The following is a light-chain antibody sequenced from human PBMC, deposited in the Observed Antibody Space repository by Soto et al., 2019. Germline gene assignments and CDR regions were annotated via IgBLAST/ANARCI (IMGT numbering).Light chain of an antibody. CDR3: RQYNNWP. CDR2: GSS. V-gene: IGKV3D-15*01. CDR1: QSVSSSY. Sequence: EIVLTQSPGTLSLSPGERATLSCRASQSVSSSYLAWCQQKPGHSPMLLIYGSSTSATGIPARFSGSGSGTEFTLTLSRLQSEDFAVYVCRQYNNWPFGQGTRLEIK. J-gene: IGKJ5*01.